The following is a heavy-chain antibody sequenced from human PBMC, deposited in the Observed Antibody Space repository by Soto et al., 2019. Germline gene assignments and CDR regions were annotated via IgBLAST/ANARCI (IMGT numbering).Heavy chain of an antibody. CDR2: IWDDGSNK. CDR3: ARDPPASGWTFDF. Sequence: QVQLVESGGGVVQPGRSLRLSCPASGFTFSTYAIHWVRQAPGKGLEWVAFIWDDGSNKYYADSVKGRFTVSRDNSKNTLYLQMNSLRAEDTAVYYCARDPPASGWTFDFWGQGTLVTVSS. D-gene: IGHD6-19*01. CDR1: GFTFSTYA. V-gene: IGHV3-33*01. J-gene: IGHJ4*02.